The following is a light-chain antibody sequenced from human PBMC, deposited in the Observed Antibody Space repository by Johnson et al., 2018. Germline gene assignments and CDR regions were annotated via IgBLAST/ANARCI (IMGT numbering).Light chain of an antibody. Sequence: QSVLTQPPSVSAAPGQKVTISCSGSSSNIGNNYVSWYQQLPGTAPKLLIYENIKRHSGIPDRFSGSKSGTSATLGITGLQTGDEADYYCGTWDSSLSAGNVFGTGTKVTVL. J-gene: IGLJ1*01. CDR2: ENI. V-gene: IGLV1-51*02. CDR3: GTWDSSLSAGNV. CDR1: SSNIGNNY.